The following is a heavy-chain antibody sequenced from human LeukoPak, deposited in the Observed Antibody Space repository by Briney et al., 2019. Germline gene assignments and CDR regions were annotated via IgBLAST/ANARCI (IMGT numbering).Heavy chain of an antibody. D-gene: IGHD2-15*01. CDR3: AKFSVVVAAFDY. CDR2: IWYDGSNK. J-gene: IGHJ4*02. Sequence: GGSLRLSCAASGFTFSSYGMHWVRQAPGKGLEWVAVIWYDGSNKYYADSVKGRFTTSRDNSKNTLYLQMNSLRAEDTAVYYCAKFSVVVAAFDYWGQGTLVTVSS. V-gene: IGHV3-33*06. CDR1: GFTFSSYG.